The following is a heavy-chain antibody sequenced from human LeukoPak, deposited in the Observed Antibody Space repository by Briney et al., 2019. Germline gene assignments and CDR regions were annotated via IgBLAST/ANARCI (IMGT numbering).Heavy chain of an antibody. D-gene: IGHD2-2*01. J-gene: IGHJ5*02. Sequence: SETLSLTCTVSGGSISSYYWSWIRQPPGKGLEWIGYIYYSGSTNYNPSLKSRVTISVDTSKNQFSLKLSCVTAADTAVYYRARMSSSKSWFDPWGQGTLVTVSS. V-gene: IGHV4-59*01. CDR1: GGSISSYY. CDR2: IYYSGST. CDR3: ARMSSSKSWFDP.